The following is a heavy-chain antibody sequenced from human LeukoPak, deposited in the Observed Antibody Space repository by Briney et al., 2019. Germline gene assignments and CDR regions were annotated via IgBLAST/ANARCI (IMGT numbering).Heavy chain of an antibody. CDR3: ARQMWGVGIAVAGAPGAFDI. CDR2: INHSGST. Sequence: SETLSLTCAVYGGSFSGYYWSWIRQPPGKGLEWIGEINHSGSTNYNPSLKSRVTISVDTSKNQFSLKLSSVTAADTAVYYCARQMWGVGIAVAGAPGAFDIWGQGTMVTVSS. D-gene: IGHD6-19*01. J-gene: IGHJ3*02. CDR1: GGSFSGYY. V-gene: IGHV4-34*01.